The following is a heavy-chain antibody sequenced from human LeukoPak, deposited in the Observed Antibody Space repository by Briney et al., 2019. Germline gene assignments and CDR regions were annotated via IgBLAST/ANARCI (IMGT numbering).Heavy chain of an antibody. J-gene: IGHJ4*02. CDR3: ARAIGYVLTGYFDY. CDR2: ISGSGGST. Sequence: GGSLRLSCAASGFTFSSYAMSWVRQAPGKGLEWVSAISGSGGSTYYADSVKGWFTISRDNSKNALYLQMNSLRSEDTAVYYCARAIGYVLTGYFDYWGQGTLVTVSS. CDR1: GFTFSSYA. V-gene: IGHV3-23*01. D-gene: IGHD5-18*01.